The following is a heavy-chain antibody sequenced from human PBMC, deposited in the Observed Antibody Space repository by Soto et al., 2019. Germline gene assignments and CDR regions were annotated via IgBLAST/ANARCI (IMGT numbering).Heavy chain of an antibody. CDR3: ARLEPTSYYDSRGYYYDY. CDR2: IYPGDSDT. D-gene: IGHD3-22*01. V-gene: IGHV5-51*01. J-gene: IGHJ4*02. CDR1: GYTFTNYW. Sequence: PGESLKISCRGSGYTFTNYWIGWVRQIPGKGLEWMGVIYPGDSDTRYSPSFQGQVTISADRSISAAYLQWSSLKASDTAMYYCARLEPTSYYDSRGYYYDYWGQGTLVTVSS.